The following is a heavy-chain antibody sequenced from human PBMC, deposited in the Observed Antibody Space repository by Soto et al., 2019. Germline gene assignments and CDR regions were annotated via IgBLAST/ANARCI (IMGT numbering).Heavy chain of an antibody. Sequence: ASETLSLTCNVSGGSISSADYYWTWIRQPPGKGLEWIGYIYYSGSVYHNPSLKSRVTMSVDMSKNQFSLKLSSVTAADTAVYYCARDMGFGLSDYWGQGTLVTVSS. V-gene: IGHV4-30-4*01. D-gene: IGHD3-10*01. CDR1: GGSISSADYY. CDR2: IYYSGSV. J-gene: IGHJ4*02. CDR3: ARDMGFGLSDY.